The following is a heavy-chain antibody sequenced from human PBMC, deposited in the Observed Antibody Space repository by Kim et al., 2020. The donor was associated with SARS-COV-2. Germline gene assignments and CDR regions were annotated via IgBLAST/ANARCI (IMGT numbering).Heavy chain of an antibody. CDR3: ARGSDYGALDYFDY. D-gene: IGHD4-17*01. CDR1: GFTFSSYE. CDR2: ISSSGSTI. J-gene: IGHJ4*02. Sequence: GGSLRLSCAASGFTFSSYEMNWVRQAPGKGLEWVSYISSSGSTIYYADSVKGRFTISRDNAKNSLYLQMNSLRAEDTAVYYCARGSDYGALDYFDYWGQGDLVTVSS. V-gene: IGHV3-48*03.